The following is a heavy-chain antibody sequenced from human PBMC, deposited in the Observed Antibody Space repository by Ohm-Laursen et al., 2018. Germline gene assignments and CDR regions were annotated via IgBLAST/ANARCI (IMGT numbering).Heavy chain of an antibody. CDR3: AMPGAEYYFDY. CDR2: INPNGGAT. Sequence: ASVKVSCKASGYTFTAYYTHWVRQAPGQGLEWMGWINPNGGATDYAQKFRGRVTMTRDTSISTDYMELSSLTSDDTAVYYCAMPGAEYYFDYWGQGTLVTVSS. CDR1: GYTFTAYY. J-gene: IGHJ4*02. V-gene: IGHV1-2*02. D-gene: IGHD7-27*01.